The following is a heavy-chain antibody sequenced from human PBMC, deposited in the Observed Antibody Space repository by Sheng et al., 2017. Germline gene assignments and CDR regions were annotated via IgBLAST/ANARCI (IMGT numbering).Heavy chain of an antibody. V-gene: IGHV3-15*01. CDR3: ATEEYCSSTTCPYAFRL. CDR2: IKSKNDGETT. D-gene: IGHD2-2*01. CDR1: GFRFTTTW. J-gene: IGHJ3*01. Sequence: EAQLVESGGGLVKPGGSLRLSCEASGFRFTTTWLSWVRQDPVKGLEWVGRIKSKNDGETTDYAAPVKGRFSISRDDSKTTLYLQINSLKTEDTAVYYCATEEYCSSTTCPYAFRLWGQGTMVTVSS.